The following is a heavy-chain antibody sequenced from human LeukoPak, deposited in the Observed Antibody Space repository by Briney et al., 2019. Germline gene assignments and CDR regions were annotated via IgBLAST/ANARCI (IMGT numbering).Heavy chain of an antibody. CDR1: GGSISSYY. V-gene: IGHV4-59*05. J-gene: IGHJ3*02. D-gene: IGHD3-10*01. Sequence: SETLSLTCTVSGGSISSYYWSWIRQPPGKGLEWIGSIYYSGSTYYNPSLKSRVTISVDTSKNQFSLKLSSVTAADTAVYYCARPIYGSGSYGAFDIWGQGTMVTVSS. CDR3: ARPIYGSGSYGAFDI. CDR2: IYYSGST.